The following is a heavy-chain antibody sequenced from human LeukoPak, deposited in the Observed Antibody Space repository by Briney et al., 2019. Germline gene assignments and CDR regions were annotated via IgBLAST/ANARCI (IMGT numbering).Heavy chain of an antibody. Sequence: SETLSLTCTVSGGSISSDYWSWIRQPPGKGLEWIGSIYYSGSTYYNPSLKSRVTISVDTSKNQFSLKLSSVTAADTAVYYCANLAGAVTTGYYYYYMDVWGKGTTVTVSS. J-gene: IGHJ6*03. D-gene: IGHD4-17*01. V-gene: IGHV4-39*07. CDR2: IYYSGST. CDR3: ANLAGAVTTGYYYYYMDV. CDR1: GGSISSDY.